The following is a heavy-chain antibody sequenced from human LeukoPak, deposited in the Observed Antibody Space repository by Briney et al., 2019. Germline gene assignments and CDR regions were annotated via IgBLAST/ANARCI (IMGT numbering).Heavy chain of an antibody. CDR3: ALSSGFGEVYGMDV. CDR1: GFTFSSYT. D-gene: IGHD3-10*01. CDR2: ISWDGGST. Sequence: GGSLRLSCAASGFTFSSYTMHWVRQAPGKGLEWVSLISWDGGSTYYADSVKGRFTISRDNSKNSLYLQMNSLRTEDTALYYCALSSGFGEVYGMDVWGQGTTVTVSS. V-gene: IGHV3-43*01. J-gene: IGHJ6*02.